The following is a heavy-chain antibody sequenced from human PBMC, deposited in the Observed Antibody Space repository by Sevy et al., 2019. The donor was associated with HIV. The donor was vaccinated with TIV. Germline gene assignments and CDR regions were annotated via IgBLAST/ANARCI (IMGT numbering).Heavy chain of an antibody. CDR3: ASWMTAGTFYYDYGMDV. J-gene: IGHJ6*02. Sequence: GGSLRLSCAASGFTFSSYWLSWVRQAPGKGLEWVANIKQDGSEKYYVDSVKGRFTISRDNAKNSLYLQMNSLRAEDTAVYYCASWMTAGTFYYDYGMDVWGQGTTVTVSS. CDR1: GFTFSSYW. V-gene: IGHV3-7*01. D-gene: IGHD6-13*01. CDR2: IKQDGSEK.